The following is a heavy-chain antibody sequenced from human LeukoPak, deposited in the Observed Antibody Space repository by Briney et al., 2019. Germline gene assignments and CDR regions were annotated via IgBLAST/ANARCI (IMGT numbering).Heavy chain of an antibody. V-gene: IGHV1-3*01. CDR2: INAGNGNT. D-gene: IGHD3-10*01. Sequence: GASVKVSCKASGYTFTSYAMHWVRQAPGQRREWMGWINAGNGNTKYSQKFQGRVTITRDTSASTAYMELSSLRSEDTAVYYCARDVLLWFGELFPPPFDYWGQGTLVTVSS. J-gene: IGHJ4*02. CDR1: GYTFTSYA. CDR3: ARDVLLWFGELFPPPFDY.